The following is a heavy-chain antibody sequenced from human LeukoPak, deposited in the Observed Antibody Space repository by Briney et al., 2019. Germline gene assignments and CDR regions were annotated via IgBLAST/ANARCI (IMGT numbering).Heavy chain of an antibody. V-gene: IGHV1-69*05. CDR3: ARGGVVVPAALRAYNWFDP. D-gene: IGHD2-2*01. CDR2: IIPIFGTA. CDR1: GGTFSSYA. Sequence: GGSVKVSCKASGGTFSSYATSWVRQAPGRGLEWMGGIIPIFGTANYAQKFQGRVTITTDESTSTAYMELSSLRSEDTAVYYCARGGVVVPAALRAYNWFDPWGQGTLVTVSS. J-gene: IGHJ5*02.